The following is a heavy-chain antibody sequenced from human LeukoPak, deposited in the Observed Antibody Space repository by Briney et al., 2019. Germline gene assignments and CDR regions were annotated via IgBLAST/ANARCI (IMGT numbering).Heavy chain of an antibody. CDR2: IIPIFGTA. Sequence: SVKVSCKASGGTFISYAISWVRQAPGQGLEWMGGIIPIFGTANYAQKFQGRVTITADESTSTAYMELRSLRSDDTAVYYCAREVVPAAPFDPWGQGTLVTVSS. D-gene: IGHD2-2*01. CDR1: GGTFISYA. CDR3: AREVVPAAPFDP. J-gene: IGHJ5*02. V-gene: IGHV1-69*13.